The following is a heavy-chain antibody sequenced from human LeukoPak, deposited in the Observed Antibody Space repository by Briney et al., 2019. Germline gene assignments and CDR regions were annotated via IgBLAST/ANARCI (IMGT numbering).Heavy chain of an antibody. CDR2: INGSGGST. CDR3: ARPYCRSTSCYENYDY. Sequence: PAGYLRLYCAASGFTCSSYAMSWVRQAPGKGLEWVSSINGSGGSTYYADSVKGRFTISTDNSKNTLYLQMNSLRAEDTAVYYCARPYCRSTSCYENYDYWGQGTLVTVSS. CDR1: GFTCSSYA. D-gene: IGHD2-2*01. V-gene: IGHV3-23*01. J-gene: IGHJ4*02.